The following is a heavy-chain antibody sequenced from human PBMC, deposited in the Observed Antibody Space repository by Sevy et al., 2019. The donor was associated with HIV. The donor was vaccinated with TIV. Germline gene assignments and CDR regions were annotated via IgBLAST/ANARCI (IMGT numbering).Heavy chain of an antibody. D-gene: IGHD3-22*01. Sequence: GGSLRLSCAASGFTVSSNYMSWVRQAPGKGLEWVSIIFSGGGTYYADSVQGRFTICRDNSKNMVYLQMNGLRAEDTAVFYCAGGATFYSDSSGRVLSVLGAFDIWGRGTMVTVSS. CDR3: AGGATFYSDSSGRVLSVLGAFDI. CDR1: GFTVSSNY. CDR2: IFSGGGT. J-gene: IGHJ3*02. V-gene: IGHV3-53*01.